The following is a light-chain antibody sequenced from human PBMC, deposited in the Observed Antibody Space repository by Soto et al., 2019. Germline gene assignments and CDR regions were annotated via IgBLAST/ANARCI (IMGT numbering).Light chain of an antibody. V-gene: IGKV3-15*01. CDR2: GTS. CDR3: QQYSHWPPYT. CDR1: QSVSRK. J-gene: IGKJ2*01. Sequence: EIVMTQSPATLSVSPGERATLSCRASQSVSRKLAWYQQKPGQAPRLLIYGTSTRATGIPARFSGSGSGTEFTLTISSLQSEDFAIYYCQQYSHWPPYTFGQGTTLETK.